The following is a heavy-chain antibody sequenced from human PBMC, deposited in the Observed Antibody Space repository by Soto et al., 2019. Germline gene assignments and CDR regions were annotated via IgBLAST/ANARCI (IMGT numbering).Heavy chain of an antibody. V-gene: IGHV3-74*01. Sequence: LRLSCAASGFTFSTYWMHWVRQAPGKGLVWVSRIHSDGITTLYADSVTGRFTISGDNAKNTVFLQMNSLRAEDTAVYYCATGPTPAFAFWGRGTMVTVSS. CDR3: ATGPTPAFAF. CDR1: GFTFSTYW. CDR2: IHSDGITT. D-gene: IGHD1-1*01. J-gene: IGHJ3*01.